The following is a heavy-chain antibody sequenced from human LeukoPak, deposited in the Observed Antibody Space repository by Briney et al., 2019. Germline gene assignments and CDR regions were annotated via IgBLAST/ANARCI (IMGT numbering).Heavy chain of an antibody. CDR2: INWNGGST. Sequence: PGGSLRLSGAASGFTCDDYGMSWVRQAPGKGLEWGSGINWNGGSTGYADSVKGRFTISRDNAKNSLYLQMNSLRAEDTALYYCAREGWNDALYFDYWGQGTLVTVSS. V-gene: IGHV3-20*04. D-gene: IGHD1-1*01. CDR1: GFTCDDYG. J-gene: IGHJ4*02. CDR3: AREGWNDALYFDY.